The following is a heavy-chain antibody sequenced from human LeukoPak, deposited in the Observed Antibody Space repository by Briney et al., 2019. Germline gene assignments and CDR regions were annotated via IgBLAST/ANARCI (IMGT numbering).Heavy chain of an antibody. J-gene: IGHJ5*02. Sequence: PSQTLSLACTVAGGSIGNSNNGWGWIREPPGKGLEWIGSIYYTGSTYFNPSVKSRFPVSVDTSKNQSSLKLKSVTAADTAVYYCARDRDNTKWYSWFERWGQGTLVTVSS. CDR1: GGSIGNSNNG. CDR3: ARDRDNTKWYSWFER. D-gene: IGHD2-15*01. CDR2: IYYTGST. V-gene: IGHV4-39*02.